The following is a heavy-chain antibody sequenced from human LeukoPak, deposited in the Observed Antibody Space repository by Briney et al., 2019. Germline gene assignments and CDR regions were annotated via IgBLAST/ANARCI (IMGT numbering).Heavy chain of an antibody. D-gene: IGHD3-3*01. CDR3: TRAGGYDFWIDY. V-gene: IGHV3-49*03. CDR1: GFNFANYG. J-gene: IGHJ4*02. CDR2: LRSTVHGGPA. Sequence: GGSLRLSCSTFGFNFANYGVSWFRQAPGQGLEWVGFLRSTVHGGPAEYAASVEGRFIISRGDSKSIAYLQMNSLKTEDTAVYYCTRAGGYDFWIDYWGQGTLVTVSS.